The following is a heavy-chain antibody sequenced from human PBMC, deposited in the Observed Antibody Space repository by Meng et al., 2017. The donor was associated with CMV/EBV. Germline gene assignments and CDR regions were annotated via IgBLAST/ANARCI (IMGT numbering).Heavy chain of an antibody. CDR2: INPNSGGT. D-gene: IGHD2-21*01. J-gene: IGHJ4*02. CDR1: GYTFTGYY. V-gene: IGHV1-2*02. CDR3: ARDQHLDCGGDCYTTPLGY. Sequence: ASVKVSCKASGYTFTGYYMHWVRQAPGQGLEWMGWINPNSGGTNYAQKFQGRVTMTRDTSISTAYMELSRLRSDDTAVYYCARDQHLDCGGDCYTTPLGYWGRGTLVTVSS.